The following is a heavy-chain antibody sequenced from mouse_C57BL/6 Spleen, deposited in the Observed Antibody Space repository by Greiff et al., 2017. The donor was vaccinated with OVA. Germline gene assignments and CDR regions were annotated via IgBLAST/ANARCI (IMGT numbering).Heavy chain of an antibody. CDR2: IYPGDGDT. Sequence: QVQLQQSGPELVKPGASVKISCKASGYAFSSSWMNWVKQRPGKGLEWIGRIYPGDGDTNYNGKFKGKATLTADKSSSTAYMQLSILTSEDSAVYFCARLDVYFDYWGQGTTLTVSS. V-gene: IGHV1-82*01. CDR1: GYAFSSSW. CDR3: ARLDVYFDY. J-gene: IGHJ2*01.